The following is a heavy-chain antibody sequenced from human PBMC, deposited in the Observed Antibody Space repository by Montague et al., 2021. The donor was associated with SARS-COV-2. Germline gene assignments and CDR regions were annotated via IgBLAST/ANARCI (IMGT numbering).Heavy chain of an antibody. Sequence: SLRLSCAASGFTFSSYAMHWVRQAPGKGLEWVAVISYNGSNTYYADSVKGRFTISRDNSKNTLYLQMNSLRAEDTAVYYCARDAIDYYYYYYYMDVWGQGTTVTVSS. CDR2: ISYNGSNT. CDR1: GFTFSSYA. J-gene: IGHJ6*03. CDR3: ARDAIDYYYYYYYMDV. V-gene: IGHV3-30*04.